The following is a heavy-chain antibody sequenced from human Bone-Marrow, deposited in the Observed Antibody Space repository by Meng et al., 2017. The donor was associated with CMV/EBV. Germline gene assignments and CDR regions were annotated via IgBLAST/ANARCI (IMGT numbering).Heavy chain of an antibody. D-gene: IGHD1-26*01. Sequence: ASVKVSCKASGYTFTGYYMHWVRQAPGQGLEWMGWINPNSGGTNYAQKFQGRVTITRDTSISTAYMELSRLRSDDTAVYYWARAVKWELLIGDYWGQGTLVTVSS. CDR2: INPNSGGT. CDR1: GYTFTGYY. V-gene: IGHV1-2*02. CDR3: ARAVKWELLIGDY. J-gene: IGHJ4*02.